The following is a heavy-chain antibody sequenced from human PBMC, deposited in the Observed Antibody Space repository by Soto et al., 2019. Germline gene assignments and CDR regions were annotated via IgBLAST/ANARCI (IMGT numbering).Heavy chain of an antibody. Sequence: GALRLSCAASGFTFSDYYMSWIRQAPGKGLEWVSYISSSSSYTNYADSVKGRSTISRDNSKNTLYLEVNSLRVEDTAMYYCARDFYGSGSPTSTRLGMIDNWGQGT. D-gene: IGHD3-10*01. CDR3: ARDFYGSGSPTSTRLGMIDN. V-gene: IGHV3-11*05. CDR1: GFTFSDYY. J-gene: IGHJ4*02. CDR2: ISSSSSYT.